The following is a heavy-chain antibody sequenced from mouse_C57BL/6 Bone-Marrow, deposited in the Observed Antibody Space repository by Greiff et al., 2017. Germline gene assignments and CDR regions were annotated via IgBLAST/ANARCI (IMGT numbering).Heavy chain of an antibody. V-gene: IGHV1-26*01. D-gene: IGHD2-3*01. J-gene: IGHJ3*01. CDR1: GYTFTDYY. CDR3: ARVPIYDGYPWFAY. Sequence: EVQLQQSGPELVKPGASVKISCKASGYTFTDYYMNWVKQSHGKSLEWIGDINPNNGGTSYNQKFKGKATLTVDKSSSTAYMELRSLTSEDSAVYYCARVPIYDGYPWFAYWGQGTLVTVSA. CDR2: INPNNGGT.